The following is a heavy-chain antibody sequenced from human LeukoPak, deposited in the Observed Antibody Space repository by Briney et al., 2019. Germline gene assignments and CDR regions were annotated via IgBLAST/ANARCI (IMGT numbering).Heavy chain of an antibody. D-gene: IGHD3-22*01. Sequence: PSETLSLTCAVYGGSFSGYYWSWIRQPPGKGLEWIGNIYYSGSTYYNPSLKSRVTLSVDTSKNQFSLKLTSVTAADTAVYYCARDRHYDTSGADYWGQGTLVTVSS. CDR2: IYYSGST. J-gene: IGHJ4*02. V-gene: IGHV4-34*01. CDR1: GGSFSGYY. CDR3: ARDRHYDTSGADY.